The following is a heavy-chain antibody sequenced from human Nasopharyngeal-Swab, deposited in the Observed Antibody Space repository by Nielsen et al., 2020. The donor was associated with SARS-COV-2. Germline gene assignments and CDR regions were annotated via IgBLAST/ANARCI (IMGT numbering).Heavy chain of an antibody. CDR1: GFTFSSYS. CDR3: AGGSSGYSYAFDI. J-gene: IGHJ3*02. Sequence: GESLKISCAASGFTFSSYSMNWVRQAPGKGLEWVSSISSSSSYIYYTDSVKGRFTISRDNSRNTLYLQMNSLRAEDTAIYYCAGGSSGYSYAFDIWGQGTMVTVSS. CDR2: ISSSSSYI. D-gene: IGHD3-22*01. V-gene: IGHV3-21*04.